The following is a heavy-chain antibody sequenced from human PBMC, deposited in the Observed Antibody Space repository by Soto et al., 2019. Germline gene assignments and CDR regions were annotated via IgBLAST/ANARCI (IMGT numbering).Heavy chain of an antibody. CDR3: AGEGSRYRDAFDI. Sequence: PSATLSLTCTVSGGSISSDCYYWSWTRQHPGKGLEWIGYIYYSGSTYYNPSLKSRVTISVDTSKNQFSLKLSSVTAADTAEYYCAGEGSRYRDAFDIWGQGTMVTVSS. V-gene: IGHV4-31*03. D-gene: IGHD3-10*01. CDR1: GGSISSDCYY. J-gene: IGHJ3*02. CDR2: IYYSGST.